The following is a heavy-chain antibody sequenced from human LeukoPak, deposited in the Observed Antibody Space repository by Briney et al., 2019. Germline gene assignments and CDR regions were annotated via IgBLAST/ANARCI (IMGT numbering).Heavy chain of an antibody. CDR1: GGSISSGGHY. CDR2: IFYSGST. CDR3: ARVYSGYDYYYFDY. V-gene: IGHV4-31*03. D-gene: IGHD5-12*01. J-gene: IGHJ4*02. Sequence: PSETLSLTCTVSGGSISSGGHYWSWIRQHPGKGLEWIGYIFYSGSTNYNPSLKSRVTISVDTSKNQFSLKLSSVTAADTAVYYCARVYSGYDYYYFDYWGQGTLVTVSS.